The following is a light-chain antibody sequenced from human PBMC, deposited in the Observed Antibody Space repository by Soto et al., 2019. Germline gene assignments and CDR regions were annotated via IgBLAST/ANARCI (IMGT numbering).Light chain of an antibody. CDR2: EVS. J-gene: IGKJ4*01. CDR1: QSLLYSDGKTF. Sequence: EVVMTQSPLSLPVTLGQPASISCRSSQSLLYSDGKTFLTWFHQRPGQAPRRLIYEVSNRDSGVPDRFSGSGSGTDFTLKISRVEAEDAGAYYCMQGTHWPLTFGGGTKVDIK. CDR3: MQGTHWPLT. V-gene: IGKV2-30*01.